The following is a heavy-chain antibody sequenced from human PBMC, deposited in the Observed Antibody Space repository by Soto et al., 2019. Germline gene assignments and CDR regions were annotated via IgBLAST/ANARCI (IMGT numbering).Heavy chain of an antibody. Sequence: QVQLVESGGGVVQPGGSLRLSCTTSGFTFNTYGMYWVRQAPGKGLEWVAIIWDDGSNKYYGDSVKGRFTISRDNSKNTLYLQINSLGAEDTALYYCARGDCTGAYCYSWPFNYGVDVWAQGTTVTVSS. V-gene: IGHV3-33*08. D-gene: IGHD2-15*01. CDR1: GFTFNTYG. CDR3: ARGDCTGAYCYSWPFNYGVDV. J-gene: IGHJ6*02. CDR2: IWDDGSNK.